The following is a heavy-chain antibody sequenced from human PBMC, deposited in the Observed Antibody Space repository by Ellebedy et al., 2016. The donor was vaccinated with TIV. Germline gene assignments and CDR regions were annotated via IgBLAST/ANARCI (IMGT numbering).Heavy chain of an antibody. CDR3: ARVSHGSGTT. CDR2: IIPIFGTA. D-gene: IGHD3-10*01. V-gene: IGHV1-69*05. Sequence: AASVKVSCKASGGTFSSYAISWVRQAPGQGLEWMGGIIPIFGTANYAQKFQGRVTMTRDTSISTAYMELSRLRSDDTAVYYCARVSHGSGTTWGQGTLVTVSS. J-gene: IGHJ5*02. CDR1: GGTFSSYA.